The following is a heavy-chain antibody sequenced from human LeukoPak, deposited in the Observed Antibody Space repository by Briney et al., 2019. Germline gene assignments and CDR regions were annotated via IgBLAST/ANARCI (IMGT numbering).Heavy chain of an antibody. CDR3: AKDAYSSGWYDY. D-gene: IGHD6-19*01. V-gene: IGHV4-59*01. CDR2: IYYSGSA. Sequence: SETLSLTCTVSGGSISSYYWSWFRQPPGKGLEWIGYIYYSGSANYNPSLKSRVTISVDTSKNQFSLKLSSVTAADTAVYYCAKDAYSSGWYDYWGQGTLVTVSS. CDR1: GGSISSYY. J-gene: IGHJ4*02.